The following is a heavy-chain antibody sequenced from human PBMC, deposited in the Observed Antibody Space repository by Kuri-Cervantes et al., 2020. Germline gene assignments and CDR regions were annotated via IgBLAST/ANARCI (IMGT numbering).Heavy chain of an antibody. CDR2: ISYDGSNK. Sequence: GESLKISCAASGFTFSSYGMHWVRQAPGKGLEWVAVISYDGSNKYYADSVKGRFTISRDNSKNTLYLQMNSLRAEDTAVYYCAKDQGHYSSSCHDYWGQGTLVTVSS. J-gene: IGHJ4*02. D-gene: IGHD6-13*01. CDR1: GFTFSSYG. CDR3: AKDQGHYSSSCHDY. V-gene: IGHV3-30*18.